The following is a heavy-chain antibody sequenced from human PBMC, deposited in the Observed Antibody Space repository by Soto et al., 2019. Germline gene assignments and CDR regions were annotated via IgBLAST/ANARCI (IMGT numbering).Heavy chain of an antibody. V-gene: IGHV1-24*01. J-gene: IGHJ4*02. CDR3: ATFSSSWRYSSGWPPYRGGDY. Sequence: ASVKVSCKVSGYTLTELSMHWVRQAPGKGLEWMGGFDPEDGETIYAQKFRGRVTMTEDTSTDTAYMELSSLRSEDTAVYYCATFSSSWRYSSGWPPYRGGDYWGQGTLVTVSS. D-gene: IGHD6-19*01. CDR2: FDPEDGET. CDR1: GYTLTELS.